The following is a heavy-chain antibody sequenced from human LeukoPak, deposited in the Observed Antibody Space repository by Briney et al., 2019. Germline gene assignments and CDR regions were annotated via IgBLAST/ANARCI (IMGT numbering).Heavy chain of an antibody. Sequence: SENLSLTATVSGGSVSSGSYYWNWLRQPPGKRLEWNGYIYYTGSTNYNHSLKTRVTITVDTSTNQFSMNLSSVTTAEYYWSCCARDRLYCSSTSCRNWFDPWGQGTLVTVSS. CDR3: ARDRLYCSSTSCRNWFDP. CDR1: GGSVSSGSYY. V-gene: IGHV4-61*01. CDR2: IYYTGST. D-gene: IGHD2-2*01. J-gene: IGHJ5*02.